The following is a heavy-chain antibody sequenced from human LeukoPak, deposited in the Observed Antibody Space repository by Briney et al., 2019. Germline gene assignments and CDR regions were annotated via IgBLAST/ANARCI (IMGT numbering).Heavy chain of an antibody. CDR2: ISGSGAST. J-gene: IGHJ4*02. Sequence: GGSLRLSCLTSGFTFSTNPMSWLRQAPGKGLEWISGISGSGASTYYADSVTGRFTISRDNSRNTLYLQMNSLGGDDTAVYYCAKDVGKWESLHFFDYWGQGTLVTVSS. CDR3: AKDVGKWESLHFFDY. D-gene: IGHD1-26*01. V-gene: IGHV3-23*01. CDR1: GFTFSTNP.